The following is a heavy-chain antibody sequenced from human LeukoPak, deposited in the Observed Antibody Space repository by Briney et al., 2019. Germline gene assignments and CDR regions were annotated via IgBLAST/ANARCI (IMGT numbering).Heavy chain of an antibody. D-gene: IGHD3-22*01. CDR2: IKQDGTEK. CDR1: GFTFTTYW. CDR3: ASSGSEDY. J-gene: IGHJ4*02. Sequence: PGGSLRLSCAASGFTFTTYWMSWVRQAPGKGLEWVANIKQDGTEKYYVDSVKGRFTISRDNAKNSLYLQMNSLRAEDTAVYYCASSGSEDYWGQGTLVTVSS. V-gene: IGHV3-7*01.